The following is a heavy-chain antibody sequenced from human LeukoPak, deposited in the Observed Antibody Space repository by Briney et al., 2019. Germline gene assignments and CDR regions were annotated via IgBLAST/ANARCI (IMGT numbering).Heavy chain of an antibody. CDR1: GGSVSSVGDY. D-gene: IGHD3-10*01. CDR2: IYVSGST. V-gene: IGHV4-61*02. CDR3: ARGGYYGAFDY. J-gene: IGHJ4*02. Sequence: SVTLSLTCTVSGGSVSSVGDYWNWIRQPAGKGLEWIGRIYVSGSTDYNPSLESRVSMSLDTSENQFSLKLSSVTAADTAVYYCARGGYYGAFDYWGQGTLVTVAS.